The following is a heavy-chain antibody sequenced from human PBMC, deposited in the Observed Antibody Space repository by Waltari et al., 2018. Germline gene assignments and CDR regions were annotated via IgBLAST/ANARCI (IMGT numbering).Heavy chain of an antibody. CDR3: ARLKNVYGMDV. Sequence: QLQLQESGPGLVKPSETLSLTCTVSGGSISSSSYYWGWIRQPPGKGLEWIGSIYYRWSTYYTPSLKSRVTISVDTSKNQFSLKLSSVTAADTAVYYCARLKNVYGMDVWGQGTTVTVSS. CDR2: IYYRWST. V-gene: IGHV4-39*01. J-gene: IGHJ6*02. CDR1: GGSISSSSYY.